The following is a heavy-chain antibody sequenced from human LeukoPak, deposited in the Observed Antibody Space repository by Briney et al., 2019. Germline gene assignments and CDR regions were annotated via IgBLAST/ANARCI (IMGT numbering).Heavy chain of an antibody. CDR3: ARVRVVTATPDY. Sequence: SETLSLTCTVSGVSISSDYWSWIRQPPGKGLEWVGDIYYSGSTNYNPSLKSRVTISVDTSKNQFSLKLSSVTAAHTAVYYCARVRVVTATPDYWGQGTLVTVSS. CDR2: IYYSGST. V-gene: IGHV4-59*08. J-gene: IGHJ4*02. D-gene: IGHD2-21*02. CDR1: GVSISSDY.